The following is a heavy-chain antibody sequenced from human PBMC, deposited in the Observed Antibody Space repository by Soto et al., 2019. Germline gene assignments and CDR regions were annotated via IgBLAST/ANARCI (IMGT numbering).Heavy chain of an antibody. CDR3: AKELQRGMDV. Sequence: QVHLVQSGAEVKQPGASVKVSCKASGYTFSVYHMHWVRQAPGQGLEWMGWVHPNSGGTNYAQSFEGRVTMTRDTSINTAYMELSRLTSDDRAVYYCAKELQRGMDVWGQGTKVTVSS. D-gene: IGHD4-4*01. CDR2: VHPNSGGT. CDR1: GYTFSVYH. J-gene: IGHJ6*02. V-gene: IGHV1-2*02.